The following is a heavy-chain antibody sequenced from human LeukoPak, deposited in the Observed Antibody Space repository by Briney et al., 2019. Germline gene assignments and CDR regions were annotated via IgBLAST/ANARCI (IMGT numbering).Heavy chain of an antibody. D-gene: IGHD6-19*01. CDR2: SRNKANSYTT. V-gene: IGHV3-72*01. CDR1: GFTFSDHY. CDR3: ARAYTSGWYSPGY. Sequence: GGSLRLSCAASGFTFSDHYMDWVRQAPGKGLECVGRSRNKANSYTTDYAASVKGRFTISRDDSKNSLYLQMNSLKTEDTAVYYCARAYTSGWYSPGYWGQGTLVTVSS. J-gene: IGHJ4*02.